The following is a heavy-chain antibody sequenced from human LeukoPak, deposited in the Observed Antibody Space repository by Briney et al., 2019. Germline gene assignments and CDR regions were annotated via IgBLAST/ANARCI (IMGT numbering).Heavy chain of an antibody. Sequence: GGSLRLSCAASGFTFSSYSMNWVRQAPGKGLEWVSSISSSSSYIYYADSVKGRFTISRDNSKNTLYLQMNSLRAVDTAVYYCAKDEGRKYFDWLNTFYGMDVWGQGTTVTVSS. D-gene: IGHD3-9*01. CDR2: ISSSSSYI. CDR1: GFTFSSYS. J-gene: IGHJ6*02. V-gene: IGHV3-21*01. CDR3: AKDEGRKYFDWLNTFYGMDV.